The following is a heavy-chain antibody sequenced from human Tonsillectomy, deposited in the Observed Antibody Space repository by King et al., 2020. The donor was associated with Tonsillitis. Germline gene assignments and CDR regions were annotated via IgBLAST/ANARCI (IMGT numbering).Heavy chain of an antibody. Sequence: VQLVESGGGLVQPGGSLRLSCAASGFIFSSYSMNWVRQAPGKGLEWVSYISSSSSTIYCADSVKGRFTISRDNAKNSLYLQMNSLRAEDTAVYYCARSVVSGQQLVRGSSAWYFQAPSTFYGMDVWGQGTTVTVSS. J-gene: IGHJ6*02. D-gene: IGHD6-19*01. CDR3: ARSVVSGQQLVRGSSAWYFQAPSTFYGMDV. CDR1: GFIFSSYS. CDR2: ISSSSSTI. V-gene: IGHV3-48*01.